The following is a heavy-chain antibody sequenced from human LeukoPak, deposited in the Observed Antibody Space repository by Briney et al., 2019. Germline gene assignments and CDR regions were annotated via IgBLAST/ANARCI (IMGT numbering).Heavy chain of an antibody. J-gene: IGHJ5*02. CDR3: AAVPHNPDLYDFWSGSYNWFDP. D-gene: IGHD3-3*01. V-gene: IGHV3-30*03. Sequence: SVKGRFTISRDNSKNTLYLQMNSLRAEDTAVYYCAAVPHNPDLYDFWSGSYNWFDPWGQGTLVTASS.